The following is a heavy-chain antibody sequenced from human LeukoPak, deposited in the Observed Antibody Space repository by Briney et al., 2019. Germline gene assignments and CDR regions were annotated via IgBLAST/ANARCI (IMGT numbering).Heavy chain of an antibody. CDR2: ISAYNGNT. V-gene: IGHV1-18*01. CDR3: ARDPPYYCSSTSCYTRQVAFDI. J-gene: IGHJ3*02. D-gene: IGHD2-2*02. CDR1: GYTFTSYG. Sequence: VASVKVSCKASGYTFTSYGISWARQAPGQGLEWMGWISAYNGNTNYAQKLQGRVTMTTGTSTSTAYMELRSLRSDDTAVYYCARDPPYYCSSTSCYTRQVAFDIWGQGTMVTVSS.